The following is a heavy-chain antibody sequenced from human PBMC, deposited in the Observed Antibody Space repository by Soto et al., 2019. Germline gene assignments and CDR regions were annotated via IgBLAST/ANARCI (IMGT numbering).Heavy chain of an antibody. CDR2: IIPIFGTA. CDR1: GGTFSSYA. J-gene: IGHJ2*01. Sequence: QVQLVQSGAEVKKPGSSVKVSCKASGGTFSSYAISWVRQAPGQGHEWMGGIIPIFGTANHAQKFQGRFTITADEYTSTAYRELISLRSEDTAVYYCARGEQQLVGYFDLWVRGTLVTDSS. CDR3: ARGEQQLVGYFDL. V-gene: IGHV1-69*01. D-gene: IGHD6-13*01.